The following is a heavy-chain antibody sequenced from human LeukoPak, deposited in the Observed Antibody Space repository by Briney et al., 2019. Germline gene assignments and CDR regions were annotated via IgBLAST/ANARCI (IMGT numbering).Heavy chain of an antibody. CDR1: GGSISTYY. CDR2: ISTSGDT. V-gene: IGHV4-4*07. CDR3: ASDRSYAAY. D-gene: IGHD1-26*01. J-gene: IGHJ4*02. Sequence: SETLSLTCTVSGGSISTYYCSWIRQPAGKGLEWIGRISTSGDTNYNPSLKSRVTMSVDTSKNQFSLKLSSVTAADTAVYYCASDRSYAAYWGQGTLVTVSS.